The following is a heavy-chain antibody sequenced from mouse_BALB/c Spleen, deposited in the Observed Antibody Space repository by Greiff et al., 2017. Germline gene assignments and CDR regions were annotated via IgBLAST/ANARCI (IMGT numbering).Heavy chain of an antibody. Sequence: QVQLQQSGAELAKPGASVKMSCKASGYTFTSYWMHWVKQRPGQGLEWIGYINPSTGYTEYNQKFKDKATLTADKSSSTAYMQLSSLTSEDSAVYYCASNLPWFAYWGQGTLVTVSA. CDR1: GYTFTSYW. CDR3: ASNLPWFAY. V-gene: IGHV1-7*01. J-gene: IGHJ3*01. CDR2: INPSTGYT.